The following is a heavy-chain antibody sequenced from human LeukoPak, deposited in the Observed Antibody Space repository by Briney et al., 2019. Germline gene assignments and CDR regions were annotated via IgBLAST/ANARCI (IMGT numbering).Heavy chain of an antibody. CDR1: GFTFSSYG. CDR2: ISYDGSNK. Sequence: GGSLRLSCAASGFTFSSYGMHWVRQAPGKGLEWVAVISYDGSNKYYADSVKGRFTISRDNSKNTLYLQMNSLRAEDTAVYYCAKDRVAARDYYYYGMDVWGQGTLVTVSS. D-gene: IGHD6-6*01. CDR3: AKDRVAARDYYYYGMDV. V-gene: IGHV3-30*18. J-gene: IGHJ6*02.